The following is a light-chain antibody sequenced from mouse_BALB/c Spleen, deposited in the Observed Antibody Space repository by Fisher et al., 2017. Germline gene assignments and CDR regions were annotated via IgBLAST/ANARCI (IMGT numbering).Light chain of an antibody. CDR1: SSVSSSY. V-gene: IGKV4-74*01. Sequence: IVLTQTPAIMSASLGERVTMTCTASSSVSSSYLHWYQQKSGTSPKLLIYSTSNLASGVPARFSGSGSGTSYSLTISSMEAEDAATYYCHQYHRSPWTFGGGTKLEIK. J-gene: IGKJ1*01. CDR3: HQYHRSPWT. CDR2: STS.